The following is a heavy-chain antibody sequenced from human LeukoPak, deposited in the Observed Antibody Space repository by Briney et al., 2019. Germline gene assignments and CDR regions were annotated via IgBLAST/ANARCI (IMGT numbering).Heavy chain of an antibody. V-gene: IGHV3-48*02. CDR2: ISSGSSTI. Sequence: GGSLRLSCAASGLTFSSFSMNWVRQAPGKGLEWVSYISSGSSTIYYADSVESRFTISRDNANKSLYLQVNSLREEDTAVYSCARAGGLLWFGEVLESSDAFHIWGQGTMVTVSS. CDR3: ARAGGLLWFGEVLESSDAFHI. CDR1: GLTFSSFS. D-gene: IGHD3-10*01. J-gene: IGHJ3*02.